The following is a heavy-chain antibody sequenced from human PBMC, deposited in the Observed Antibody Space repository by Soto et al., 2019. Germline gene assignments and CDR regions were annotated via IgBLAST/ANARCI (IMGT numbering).Heavy chain of an antibody. J-gene: IGHJ3*02. CDR1: GFTFSSYS. CDR3: ARGMVYASGAFDI. D-gene: IGHD2-8*01. V-gene: IGHV3-48*01. CDR2: ISSSSSTI. Sequence: EVQLVESGGGLVQPGGSLRLSCAASGFTFSSYSMNWVRQAPGKGLEWVSYISSSSSTIYYADSVKGRFTISRDNAQNSLYLQMNSLRAEDTAVYYCARGMVYASGAFDIWGQGTMVTVSS.